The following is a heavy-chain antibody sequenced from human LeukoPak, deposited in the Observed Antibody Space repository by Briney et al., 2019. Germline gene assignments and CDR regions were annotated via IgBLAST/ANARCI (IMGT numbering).Heavy chain of an antibody. CDR2: INTDTGNP. D-gene: IGHD2-2*01. V-gene: IGHV7-4-1*02. CDR3: ARTLFGDQYQLLHNWFDP. CDR1: GYTFTNYA. Sequence: ASVKVSCKASGYTFTNYALNWVRQAPGQGLEWMGWINTDTGNPTYAQGFTRRLVFSLDTSASTAYLQISSLKAEDTAVYYCARTLFGDQYQLLHNWFDPWGQGTLVTVSS. J-gene: IGHJ5*02.